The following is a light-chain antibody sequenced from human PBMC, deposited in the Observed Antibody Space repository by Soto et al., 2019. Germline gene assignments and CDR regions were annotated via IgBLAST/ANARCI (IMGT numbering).Light chain of an antibody. Sequence: QSALTQPASVSGSPGQSITISCTGTNSDVGGYNYVSWYQQHPGKAPKLIIYEVSNRPSGVSLRFSGSKSANTASLTISGLQAEDEADYYCSSYTATYTVLFGGGTKLTVL. V-gene: IGLV2-14*01. CDR2: EVS. J-gene: IGLJ2*01. CDR3: SSYTATYTVL. CDR1: NSDVGGYNY.